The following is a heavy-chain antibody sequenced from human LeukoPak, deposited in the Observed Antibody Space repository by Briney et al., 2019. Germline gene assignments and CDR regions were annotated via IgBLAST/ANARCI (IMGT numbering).Heavy chain of an antibody. Sequence: PGRCLRLSCAASGFNFTNAWVSWVRRAPGKGLEWLGRIRSKADGGTTVHAAPVKDRFAMSRDDSKNTLYLQINSLKAEDTAVYYCVGPPTSLWGQGILVTVSS. J-gene: IGHJ4*02. D-gene: IGHD1-1*01. CDR1: GFNFTNAW. V-gene: IGHV3-15*01. CDR2: IRSKADGGTT. CDR3: VGPPTSL.